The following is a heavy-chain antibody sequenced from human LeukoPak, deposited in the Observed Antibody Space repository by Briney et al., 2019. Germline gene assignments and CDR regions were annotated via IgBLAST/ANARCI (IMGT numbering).Heavy chain of an antibody. CDR1: GFSVRSKY. CDR3: ARDAEGEEQMATTYFDL. J-gene: IGHJ4*02. CDR2: LQSVGNT. D-gene: IGHD5-24*01. Sequence: GGSLRLSCAASGFSVRSKYMSWVRQAPGKGLEWVSVLQSVGNTFYADSVKGRFSISRDRSKNTVYLQMDSLRAEDTAVYYCARDAEGEEQMATTYFDLWGQGTLVIVS. V-gene: IGHV3-53*01.